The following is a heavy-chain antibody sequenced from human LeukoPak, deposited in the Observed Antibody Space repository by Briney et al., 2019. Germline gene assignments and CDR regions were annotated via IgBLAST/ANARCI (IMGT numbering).Heavy chain of an antibody. CDR2: IYYSGST. CDR3: ARDRYSYGVYYYMDV. D-gene: IGHD5-18*01. J-gene: IGHJ6*03. CDR1: GGSISSYY. Sequence: SETLSLTCTVSGGSISSYYWSWIRQPPGKGLEWIGYIYYSGSTNYNPSLKSRVTISVDTSKNQFSLKLSSVTAADTAVYYCARDRYSYGVYYYMDVWGKGTTVTISS. V-gene: IGHV4-59*12.